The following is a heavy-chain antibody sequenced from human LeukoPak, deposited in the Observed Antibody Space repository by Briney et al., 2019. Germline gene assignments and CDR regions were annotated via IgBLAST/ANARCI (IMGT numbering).Heavy chain of an antibody. CDR2: ISGSGGST. Sequence: GGTLRLSCAASGFTFRSYGMSWVRQAPGKGLEWVSAISGSGGSTYYADSVKGRFTVSRDNSKNTLYLQMNSLRAEDTAVYYCAKDEWDIVVVPASILDYWGQGTLVTVSS. J-gene: IGHJ4*02. CDR1: GFTFRSYG. V-gene: IGHV3-23*01. D-gene: IGHD2-2*01. CDR3: AKDEWDIVVVPASILDY.